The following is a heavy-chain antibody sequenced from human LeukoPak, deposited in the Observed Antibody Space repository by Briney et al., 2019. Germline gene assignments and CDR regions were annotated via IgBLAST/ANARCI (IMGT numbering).Heavy chain of an antibody. V-gene: IGHV3-7*01. D-gene: IGHD4-17*01. J-gene: IGHJ3*02. Sequence: PGGSLRLSCAASGFTFSSYWVSWVRQAPGKGLEWVANIKQDGSEKYYVDSVKGRFTISRDNAKNSLYLQMNSLRAEDTAVYYCAREFYGDYNDAFDIWGQGTMVTVSS. CDR1: GFTFSSYW. CDR2: IKQDGSEK. CDR3: AREFYGDYNDAFDI.